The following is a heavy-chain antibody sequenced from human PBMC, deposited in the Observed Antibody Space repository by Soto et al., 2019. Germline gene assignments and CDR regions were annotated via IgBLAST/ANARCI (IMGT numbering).Heavy chain of an antibody. J-gene: IGHJ4*02. Sequence: ASVKVSCKASGYTFTSYGISWVRQAPGQGLEWMGWISAYNGNTNYAQKLQGRVTMTTDTSTSTAYMELRSLRSDDTAVYYCARKVCSSTSCLRIDYWGQGTLVTVSS. CDR2: ISAYNGNT. CDR3: ARKVCSSTSCLRIDY. CDR1: GYTFTSYG. V-gene: IGHV1-18*01. D-gene: IGHD2-2*01.